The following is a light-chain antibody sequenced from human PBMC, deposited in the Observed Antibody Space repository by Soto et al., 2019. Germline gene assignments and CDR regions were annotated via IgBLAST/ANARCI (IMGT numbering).Light chain of an antibody. Sequence: IQMTQSPSTLSASVGDRVTITCRASQSISSWLAWYQQKPGKAPKLLIYKASTLKSGVPSRFSGSGSGTEFTLTIRSLQPDDFATYYCHQYNTYLWTFGQGTKVDIK. J-gene: IGKJ1*01. CDR3: HQYNTYLWT. V-gene: IGKV1-5*03. CDR1: QSISSW. CDR2: KAS.